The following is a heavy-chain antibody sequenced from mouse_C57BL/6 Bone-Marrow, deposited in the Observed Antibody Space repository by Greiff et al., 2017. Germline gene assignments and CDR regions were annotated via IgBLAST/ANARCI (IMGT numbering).Heavy chain of an antibody. CDR2: IYRGGGYT. V-gene: IGHV1-63*01. CDR1: GYTFTNYW. J-gene: IGHJ1*03. Sequence: VQLQQSGAELVRPGTSVKMSCKASGYTFTNYWIGWAKQRPGHGLEWIGDIYRGGGYTNYNETFKGQATMTADKSSSTAYMQFSSLTSEDSAIYYCAREYYGSSYNWYFDVWGTGTTVTVSS. CDR3: AREYYGSSYNWYFDV. D-gene: IGHD1-1*01.